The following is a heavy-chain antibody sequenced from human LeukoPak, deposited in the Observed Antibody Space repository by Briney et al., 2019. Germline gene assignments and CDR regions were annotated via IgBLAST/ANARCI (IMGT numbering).Heavy chain of an antibody. Sequence: GGSLRFSCAASGFTISSYSMNWVRQAPGKGLEWVSSISSSSSYIYYADSVKGRFTISRDNAKNSLYLQMNSLRAEDTAVYYCASYPNFDYWGQGTLVTVSS. D-gene: IGHD3-16*02. V-gene: IGHV3-21*01. CDR3: ASYPNFDY. CDR2: ISSSSSYI. CDR1: GFTISSYS. J-gene: IGHJ4*02.